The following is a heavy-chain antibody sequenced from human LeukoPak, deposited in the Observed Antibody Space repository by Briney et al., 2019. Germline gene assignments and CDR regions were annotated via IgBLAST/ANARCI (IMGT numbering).Heavy chain of an antibody. CDR1: GYTFTGYY. CDR3: GRGIQSFDP. Sequence: ASVKVSCKASGYTFTGYYMHWVRQAPGQGLEWMGWINPNSGGTNYAQKFQDRVTMTRDTSTTTAYMELRRLRSDDTAVYYCGRGIQSFDPWGQGTLVTVSS. CDR2: INPNSGGT. J-gene: IGHJ5*02. V-gene: IGHV1-2*02.